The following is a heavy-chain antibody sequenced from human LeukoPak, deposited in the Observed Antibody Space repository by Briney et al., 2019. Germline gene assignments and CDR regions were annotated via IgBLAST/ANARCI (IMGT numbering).Heavy chain of an antibody. D-gene: IGHD3-16*02. CDR1: GGSISSYY. CDR2: IHTSGST. J-gene: IGHJ2*01. Sequence: SETLSLTCTVSGGSISSYYWSWIRQPAGKGLEWIGRIHTSGSTNYNPSLKSRVTISVDKSKNQFSLKLSSVTAADTAMYYCARQLSLDQYRYFDLWGRGTLVTVSS. CDR3: ARQLSLDQYRYFDL. V-gene: IGHV4-4*07.